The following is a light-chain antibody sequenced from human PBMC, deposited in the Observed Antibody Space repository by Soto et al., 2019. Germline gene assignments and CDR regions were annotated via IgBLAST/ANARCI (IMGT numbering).Light chain of an antibody. J-gene: IGLJ1*01. CDR2: EVI. CDR3: SSYTATHTYV. Sequence: QSVLTQPASVSGSPGQSITISCTGTSSDVGGYNYVSWSQQHPGKAPKLMIYEVINRASGVSYRFSGSKSGNTASLTISGLQAEDEAYYYCSSYTATHTYVFGPGTKLTVL. V-gene: IGLV2-14*03. CDR1: SSDVGGYNY.